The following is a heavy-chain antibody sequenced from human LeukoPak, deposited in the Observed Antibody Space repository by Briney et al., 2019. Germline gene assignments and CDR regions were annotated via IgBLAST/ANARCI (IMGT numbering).Heavy chain of an antibody. CDR3: ARGSLVPAAILYYYGMDV. V-gene: IGHV4-31*03. CDR1: GGSLSSGGYY. J-gene: IGHJ6*02. CDR2: IYYSGST. Sequence: SETLSLTCTVSGGSLSSGGYYWSWIRQHPGKGLEWIGYIYYSGSTYYNPSLKSRVTISVDTSKNQFSLKLSSVTAADTAVYYCARGSLVPAAILYYYGMDVWGQGTTVTVSS. D-gene: IGHD2-2*01.